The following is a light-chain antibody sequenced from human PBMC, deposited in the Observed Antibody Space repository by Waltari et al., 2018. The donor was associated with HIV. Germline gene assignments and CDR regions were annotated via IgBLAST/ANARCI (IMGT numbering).Light chain of an antibody. CDR2: DGT. J-gene: IGLJ1*01. Sequence: QSALTQPRSVSGSPGQSVTISCAGSSSDVGRYDYVSWYQQLPGNAPKVIIYDGTKRPSGVPDRFSGSKSGNTAFLTISGLQAEDEADYYCCSYAASYIYVFGVGTKVTVL. V-gene: IGLV2-11*01. CDR1: SSDVGRYDY. CDR3: CSYAASYIYV.